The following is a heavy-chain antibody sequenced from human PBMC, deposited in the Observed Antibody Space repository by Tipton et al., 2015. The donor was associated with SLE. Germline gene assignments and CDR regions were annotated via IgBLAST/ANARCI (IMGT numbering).Heavy chain of an antibody. Sequence: GSLRLSCAASRFTYSGYAMHWVRQAPGKGLEWVAFIRADGSNKDYADSVKGRFTISRDNSKNTLYLQMNRLRVEDTAVYYCAGGTGAYFDHWGQGTLVTVSS. J-gene: IGHJ4*02. CDR2: IRADGSNK. CDR3: AGGTGAYFDH. D-gene: IGHD3-16*01. V-gene: IGHV3-30*02. CDR1: RFTYSGYA.